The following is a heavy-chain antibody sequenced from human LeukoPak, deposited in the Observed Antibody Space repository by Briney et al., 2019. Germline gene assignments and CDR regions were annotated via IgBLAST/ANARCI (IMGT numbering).Heavy chain of an antibody. D-gene: IGHD4-11*01. J-gene: IGHJ4*02. CDR2: ISHSGYT. CDR3: ARRVRSADYRLDY. CDR1: GGSFTIYS. Sequence: SETLSLTCAVYGGSFTIYSWTWIPHPPGKSLEWVGEISHSGYTQCNPSLKSRVTISLDASKSQFYLKLNSVTAADTAVYYCARRVRSADYRLDYWGQGTLVTVSS. V-gene: IGHV4-34*01.